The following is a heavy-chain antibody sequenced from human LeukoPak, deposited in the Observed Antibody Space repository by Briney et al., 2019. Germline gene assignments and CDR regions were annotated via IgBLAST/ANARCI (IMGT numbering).Heavy chain of an antibody. CDR3: AKDARSTLPRGRLDY. J-gene: IGHJ4*02. CDR2: ISGSGGTT. Sequence: GGSLTLSCTASGFTFSSYAMSWVRQAPGRGLEWVSGISGSGGTTYYADSVKGRFTIARDNSKNTYLQMKSLRAEDTAAYYCAKDARSTLPRGRLDYWGQGTLVTVSS. D-gene: IGHD2-21*02. CDR1: GFTFSSYA. V-gene: IGHV3-23*01.